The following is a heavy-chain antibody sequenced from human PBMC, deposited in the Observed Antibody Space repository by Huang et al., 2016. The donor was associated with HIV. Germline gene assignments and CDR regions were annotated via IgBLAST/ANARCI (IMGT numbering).Heavy chain of an antibody. D-gene: IGHD5-12*01. Sequence: SCAASAFTFRSYAMTWVRQAPGKGLEWVSATSGSGGNTYYADPGKGRFTITRDNSKNTLYLQMNSLRAEDTAVYYCAKVASGYDFSARGSDWFDPWGQGTLVSVSS. CDR3: AKVASGYDFSARGSDWFDP. CDR2: TSGSGGNT. V-gene: IGHV3-23*01. CDR1: AFTFRSYA. J-gene: IGHJ5*02.